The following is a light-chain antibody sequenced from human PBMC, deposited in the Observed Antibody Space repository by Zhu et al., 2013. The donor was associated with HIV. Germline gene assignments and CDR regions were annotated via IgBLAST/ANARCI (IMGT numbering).Light chain of an antibody. Sequence: QSALTQPRSVSGSPGQSVTISCTGTSSDVGGYNYVSWYQQHPGKAPKLMIYDVSNRPSGVSNRFSGSKSGNTASLTISGLQAEDEGDYYCNSSLYVFGGGTKLTVL. CDR3: NSSLYV. V-gene: IGLV2-11*01. CDR1: SSDVGGYNY. J-gene: IGLJ3*02. CDR2: DVS.